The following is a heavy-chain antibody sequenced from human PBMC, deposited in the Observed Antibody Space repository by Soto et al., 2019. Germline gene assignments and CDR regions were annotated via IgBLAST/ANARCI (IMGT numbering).Heavy chain of an antibody. V-gene: IGHV3-23*01. CDR1: GFTFSSYV. D-gene: IGHD3-3*01. CDR2: ISGSGGST. J-gene: IGHJ5*02. CDR3: AKDRVFGVPNWFDP. Sequence: PGGSLRLSCAASGFTFSSYVMSWVSQAPGKGLEWVSAISGSGGSTYYADSVKGRFTISRDNSKNTLYLQMNSLRAEDTAVYYCAKDRVFGVPNWFDPWGQGTLVTVSS.